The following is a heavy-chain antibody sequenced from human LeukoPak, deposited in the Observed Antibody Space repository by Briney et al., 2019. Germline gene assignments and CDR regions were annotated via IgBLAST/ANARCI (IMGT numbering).Heavy chain of an antibody. CDR3: AKAHYDIWAIDY. D-gene: IGHD3-9*01. V-gene: IGHV3-30*04. J-gene: IGHJ4*02. Sequence: GGSLRLSCAASGFTFSRYAMHWVRQAPGKGLEWVAVISYDGSDKYYADSVKGRFTISRDNSKNTLYLQMNSLRAEDTAVYYCAKAHYDIWAIDYWGQGTLVTVSS. CDR1: GFTFSRYA. CDR2: ISYDGSDK.